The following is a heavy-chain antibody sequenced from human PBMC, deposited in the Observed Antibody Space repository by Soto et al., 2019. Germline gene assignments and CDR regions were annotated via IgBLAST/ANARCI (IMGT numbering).Heavy chain of an antibody. CDR3: AAPLYGGKAVRGRYYYYGMDV. V-gene: IGHV1-58*01. D-gene: IGHD2-15*01. CDR2: IVVGSGNT. CDR1: GFTFTSSA. J-gene: IGHJ6*02. Sequence: GASVKVSCKASGFTFTSSAVQWVRQARGQRLEWIGWIVVGSGNTNYAQKSQERVTITRDMSTSTAYIELSSLRSEDTAVYYCAAPLYGGKAVRGRYYYYGMDVWGQGTTVTVSS.